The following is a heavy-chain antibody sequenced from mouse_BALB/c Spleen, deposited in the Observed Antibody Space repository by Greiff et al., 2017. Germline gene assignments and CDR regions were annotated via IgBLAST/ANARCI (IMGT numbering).Heavy chain of an antibody. Sequence: VMLVESGPGLVQPSQSLSITCTVSGFSLTSYGVHWVRQSPGKGLEWLGVIWSGGSTDYNAAFISRLSISKDNSKSQVFFKMNSLQADDTAIYYCARPAYYGNYVDYWGQGTTLTVSS. CDR2: IWSGGST. CDR1: GFSLTSYG. D-gene: IGHD2-10*01. V-gene: IGHV2-4-1*01. CDR3: ARPAYYGNYVDY. J-gene: IGHJ2*01.